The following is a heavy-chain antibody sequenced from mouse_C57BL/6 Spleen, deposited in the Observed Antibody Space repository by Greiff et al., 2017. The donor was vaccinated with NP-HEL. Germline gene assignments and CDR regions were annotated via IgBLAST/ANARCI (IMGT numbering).Heavy chain of an antibody. CDR2: ISSGSSTI. CDR1: GFTFSDYG. CDR3: AKDPGYFDV. Sequence: VQLKQSGGGLVKPGGSLKLSCAASGFTFSDYGMHWVRQAPEKGLEWVAYISSGSSTIYYADTVKGRFTISRDNAKNTLFLQMTSLRSEDTAMYYCAKDPGYFDVWGTGTTVTVSS. V-gene: IGHV5-17*01. J-gene: IGHJ1*03.